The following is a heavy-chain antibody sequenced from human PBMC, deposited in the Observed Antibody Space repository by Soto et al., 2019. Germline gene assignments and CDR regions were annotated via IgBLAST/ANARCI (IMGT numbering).Heavy chain of an antibody. J-gene: IGHJ3*02. CDR2: SRADNSHT. V-gene: IGHV1-18*01. Sequence: QVQLLQSGPEVKKPGASVKVSCRAFGYRFTGFGISWVRQAPGQGLEWVGGSRADNSHTNYAKRLQGRVNVTTDTTSNTPNMELTSLTSSDRADYNFARAADRFDFVWGRNDALDTWGQGTLVFVSS. D-gene: IGHD3-16*01. CDR1: GYRFTGFG. CDR3: ARAADRFDFVWGRNDALDT.